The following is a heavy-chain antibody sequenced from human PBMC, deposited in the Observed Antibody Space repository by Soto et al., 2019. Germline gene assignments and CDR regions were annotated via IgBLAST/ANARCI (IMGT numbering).Heavy chain of an antibody. CDR2: ISRSSSYK. CDR1: GFTFISYS. Sequence: GGSLRLSCASSGFTFISYSMNWVRQAPGKGLEWVSSISRSSSYKYYADSVKGRFTISRDNAKNSLYLQLNSLRAEDTAVYYCARDDTWGQGTLVTVSS. J-gene: IGHJ4*02. V-gene: IGHV3-21*01. CDR3: ARDDT.